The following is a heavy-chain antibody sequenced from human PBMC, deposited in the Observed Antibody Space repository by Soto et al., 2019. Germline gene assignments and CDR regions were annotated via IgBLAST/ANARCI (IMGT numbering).Heavy chain of an antibody. CDR2: ITTFNGTT. CDR3: AVYTAMAKGVDY. Sequence: ASVKVSYKASGYTFTYRYLHWVRQAPGQGLEWMGWITTFNGTTNYAQKFQGRVTITRDESTSTAYMELSSLRSEDTAVYYCAVYTAMAKGVDYWGQGTLVTVSS. V-gene: IGHV1-45*02. J-gene: IGHJ4*02. D-gene: IGHD5-18*01. CDR1: GYTFTYRY.